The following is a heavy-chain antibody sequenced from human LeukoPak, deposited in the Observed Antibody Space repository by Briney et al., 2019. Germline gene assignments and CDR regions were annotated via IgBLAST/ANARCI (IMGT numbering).Heavy chain of an antibody. V-gene: IGHV3-20*04. D-gene: IGHD3-10*01. CDR1: GFTFDDYG. CDR3: ARDRYGSGSYYNIPDY. J-gene: IGHJ4*02. CDR2: INWNGGST. Sequence: PGGSLRLSCAASGFTFDDYGMSWVRQAPGKGLEWVSGINWNGGSTGYADSVKGRFTISRDNAKNSLYLQMYSLRAEDTALYYCARDRYGSGSYYNIPDYWGQGTLVTVSS.